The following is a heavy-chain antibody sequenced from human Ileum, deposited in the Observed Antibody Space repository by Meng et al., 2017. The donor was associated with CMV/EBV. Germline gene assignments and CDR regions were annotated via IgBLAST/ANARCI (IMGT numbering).Heavy chain of an antibody. Sequence: TVSGDFLYSTTYDWAWLRQPPGKGLEWIGTMYHGGRTYYNPSLMSRVTISVDTSNNQFSLKLRSVTAADTAIYYCARDRDDNWGNFDSWGQGSLVTVSS. J-gene: IGHJ4*02. CDR2: MYHGGRT. CDR3: ARDRDDNWGNFDS. CDR1: GDFLYSTTYD. D-gene: IGHD7-27*01. V-gene: IGHV4-39*07.